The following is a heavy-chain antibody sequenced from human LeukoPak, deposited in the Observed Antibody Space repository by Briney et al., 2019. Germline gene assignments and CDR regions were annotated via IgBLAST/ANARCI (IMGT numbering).Heavy chain of an antibody. J-gene: IGHJ4*02. CDR3: ASAYYYDSSGYLTEKYFDY. V-gene: IGHV1-8*03. Sequence: ASVKVSCKASGYTFTSYDINWVRQATGQGLEWMGWMNPNSGNTGYAQKFQGRVTITADKSTSTAYMELSSLRSEDTAVYYCASAYYYDSSGYLTEKYFDYWGQGTLVTVSS. CDR1: GYTFTSYD. D-gene: IGHD3-22*01. CDR2: MNPNSGNT.